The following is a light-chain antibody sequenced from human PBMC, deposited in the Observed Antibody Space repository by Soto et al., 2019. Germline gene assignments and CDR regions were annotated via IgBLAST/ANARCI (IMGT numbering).Light chain of an antibody. J-gene: IGKJ1*01. V-gene: IGKV3-15*01. CDR2: HAS. CDR1: QSVSNN. Sequence: EVVMTQSPATLSVSPGERATLSCRASQSVSNNLAWFQQKPGQAPRLLIYHASTRATGIPARFSGSGSGTEFTLIISSLQSEDFAVYYCQQYNKWWTFGQGTKVEIK. CDR3: QQYNKWWT.